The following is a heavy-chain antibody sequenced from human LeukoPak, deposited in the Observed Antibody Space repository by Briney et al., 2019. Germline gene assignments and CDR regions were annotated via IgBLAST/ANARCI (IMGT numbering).Heavy chain of an antibody. CDR2: IIPIFGTA. V-gene: IGHV1-69*05. Sequence: SVKVSCKASGGTFSSYAISWVRQAPGQGLEWMGGIIPIFGTANYAQKFQGRVTNTTDESTSTAYMELSSLRSEDTAVYYCARSPGVPAAMPNYYYYYYMDVWGKGTTVTVSS. CDR1: GGTFSSYA. CDR3: ARSPGVPAAMPNYYYYYYMDV. J-gene: IGHJ6*03. D-gene: IGHD2-2*01.